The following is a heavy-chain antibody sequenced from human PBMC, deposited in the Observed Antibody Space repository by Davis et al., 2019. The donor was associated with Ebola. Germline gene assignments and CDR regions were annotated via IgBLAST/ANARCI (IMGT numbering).Heavy chain of an antibody. CDR2: VYYNGGT. V-gene: IGHV4-61*01. CDR3: ARMGLSSGYYFFDY. Sequence: SETLSLTCTVSGGSIISSSSYWSWIRQPPGKGLEWIGYVYYNGGTNYNPSLKSRVTISLDTSKNQFSLKLSSVTAADTAVYYCARMGLSSGYYFFDYWGQGTLVTVSS. CDR1: GGSIISSSSY. D-gene: IGHD3-22*01. J-gene: IGHJ4*02.